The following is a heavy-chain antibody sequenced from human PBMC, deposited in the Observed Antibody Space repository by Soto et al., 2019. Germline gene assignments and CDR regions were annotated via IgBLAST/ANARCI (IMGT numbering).Heavy chain of an antibody. Sequence: QVQLVESGGGVVQPGRSQRLSCAASGFTFSACAMHWVRQSPGKGLEWVAVISSDGSNYYYEDSVKGRFTISRDNSKNTLYLQMDSLRAEDTAVYYCAKEVGTAMTAITNWNFDLWGRGTLVPVSS. V-gene: IGHV3-30*18. CDR3: AKEVGTAMTAITNWNFDL. D-gene: IGHD2-21*02. CDR1: GFTFSACA. J-gene: IGHJ2*01. CDR2: ISSDGSNY.